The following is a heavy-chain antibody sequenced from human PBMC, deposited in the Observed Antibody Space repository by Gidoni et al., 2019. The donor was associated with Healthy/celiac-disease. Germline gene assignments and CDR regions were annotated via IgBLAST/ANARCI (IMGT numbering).Heavy chain of an antibody. D-gene: IGHD2-2*01. V-gene: IGHV3-73*02. J-gene: IGHJ4*02. CDR3: TSRTD. Sequence: EVQLVESGGGLVQPGGSLKLHCAASGSTFSGSAMHCVRQASGTGLEWVGRIRSKGNSYATAYAASVKGRFTIARDDSKNTAYLQMNSLKTEDTAVYYCTSRTDWGQGTLVTVSS. CDR2: IRSKGNSYAT. CDR1: GSTFSGSA.